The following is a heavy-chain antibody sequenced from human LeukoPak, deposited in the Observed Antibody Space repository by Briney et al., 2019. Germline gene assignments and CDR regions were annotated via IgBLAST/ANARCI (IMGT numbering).Heavy chain of an antibody. J-gene: IGHJ4*02. Sequence: ASVKVSCKVSGYTFTGYYMHWVRQAPGQGLEWMGWINPNSGGTNYAQKFQGRVTMTRDTSISTAYMELSRLRSDDTAVYYCARGFTITMIPASNFDYLGQGTLVTVSS. D-gene: IGHD3-22*01. CDR2: INPNSGGT. CDR3: ARGFTITMIPASNFDY. CDR1: GYTFTGYY. V-gene: IGHV1-2*02.